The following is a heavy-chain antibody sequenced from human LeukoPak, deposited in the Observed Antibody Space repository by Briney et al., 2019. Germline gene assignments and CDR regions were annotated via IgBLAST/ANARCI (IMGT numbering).Heavy chain of an antibody. CDR1: GFTFSSYS. CDR3: ARDSVAAARRFPN. Sequence: GGSLRLSCAASGFTFSSYSMNWVRQAPGKGLEWVSSISSSSSYIYYADSVKGRFTISRDNAKNSLYLLMNSLRAEDTAVYYCARDSVAAARRFPNWGQGTLVTVSS. D-gene: IGHD6-13*01. V-gene: IGHV3-21*01. CDR2: ISSSSSYI. J-gene: IGHJ4*02.